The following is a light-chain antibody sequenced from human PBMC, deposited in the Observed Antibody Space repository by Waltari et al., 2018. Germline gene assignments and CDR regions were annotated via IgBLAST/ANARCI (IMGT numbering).Light chain of an antibody. J-gene: IGKJ4*01. V-gene: IGKV4-1*01. CDR2: WAS. CDR1: QTVLYSSNNKNY. Sequence: DIVMTQSPDSLAVSLGERATINCKSSQTVLYSSNNKNYLAWFQQKPGQPPKLSIYWASTRESGVPDRFNGSGSGTDFTLTINSLQAEDVAVYYCQQYYGSPLTFGGGTKVEIK. CDR3: QQYYGSPLT.